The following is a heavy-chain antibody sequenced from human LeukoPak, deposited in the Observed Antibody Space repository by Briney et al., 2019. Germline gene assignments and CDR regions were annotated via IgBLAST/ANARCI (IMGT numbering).Heavy chain of an antibody. CDR2: INHSGST. D-gene: IGHD5-18*01. CDR1: GGSFSGYY. J-gene: IGHJ3*02. CDR3: ARGRGYSSFDI. V-gene: IGHV4-34*01. Sequence: SETLSLTCAVYGGSFSGYYWSWIRQPPGKGLEWIGEINHSGSTNYNPSLKSRVTISVDASKNQFSLKLYSVTAADTAVYSCARGRGYSSFDIWGQGTMVTVSS.